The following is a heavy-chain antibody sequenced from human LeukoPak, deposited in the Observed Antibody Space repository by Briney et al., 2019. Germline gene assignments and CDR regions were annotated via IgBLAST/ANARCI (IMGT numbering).Heavy chain of an antibody. V-gene: IGHV1-69*01. D-gene: IGHD2-2*01. Sequence: GSSVKVSCKASGGTFSSYAISWVRQAPGQGLEWMGGIIPIFGTANYAQKFQGRVTITADESTSTAYMELRSLISDDTAVYYCARDFTPYCSSTSCSWFDPWGQGTLVTVSS. CDR3: ARDFTPYCSSTSCSWFDP. J-gene: IGHJ5*02. CDR1: GGTFSSYA. CDR2: IIPIFGTA.